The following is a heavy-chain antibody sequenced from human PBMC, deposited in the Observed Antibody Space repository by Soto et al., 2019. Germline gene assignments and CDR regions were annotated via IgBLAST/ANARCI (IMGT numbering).Heavy chain of an antibody. Sequence: QVQLVQSGAEVKKPGASVKVSCKASGYSFINYDINWVRQATGQGLEWMGWMNPNTGNTGYAQKFQGRVTMTRTTSISTAYMELSSLTSEDTAVYYCARGRGRVADFDHWWQGTLVVVSS. CDR3: ARGRGRVADFDH. D-gene: IGHD1-26*01. CDR2: MNPNTGNT. V-gene: IGHV1-8*01. CDR1: GYSFINYD. J-gene: IGHJ4*02.